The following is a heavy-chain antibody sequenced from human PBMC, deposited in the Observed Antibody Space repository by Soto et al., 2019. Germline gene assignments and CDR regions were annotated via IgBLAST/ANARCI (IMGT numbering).Heavy chain of an antibody. CDR2: ISGSGGST. CDR3: AKDSLVYYYYYGMDV. J-gene: IGHJ6*02. D-gene: IGHD3-16*02. CDR1: GFTFSSYA. Sequence: GGSLRLSCAASGFTFSSYAMSWVRQAPGKGLEWVSAISGSGGSTYYADSVKGRFTISRDNSMNTLYLQMNSLRAEDTAVYYCAKDSLVYYYYYGMDVWGQGTTVTSP. V-gene: IGHV3-23*01.